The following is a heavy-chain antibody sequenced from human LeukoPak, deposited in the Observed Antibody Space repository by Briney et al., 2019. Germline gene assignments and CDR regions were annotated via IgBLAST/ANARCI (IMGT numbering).Heavy chain of an antibody. V-gene: IGHV3-23*01. CDR3: AKMVREFYTISYYFDY. J-gene: IGHJ4*02. CDR2: ISGSGAGT. D-gene: IGHD2-8*01. CDR1: GFTVGTNS. Sequence: GGSLRLSCAASGFTVGTNSMSWVRQSPGKGLEWVSGISGSGAGTYYADSVKGRFTISRDNSKNTLYLQMNSLRADDTAVYYCAKMVREFYTISYYFDYWGQGTLVTVSS.